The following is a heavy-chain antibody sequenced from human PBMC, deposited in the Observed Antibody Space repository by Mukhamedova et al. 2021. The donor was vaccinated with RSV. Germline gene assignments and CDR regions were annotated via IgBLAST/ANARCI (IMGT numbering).Heavy chain of an antibody. V-gene: IGHV1-2*02. D-gene: IGHD5-12*01. CDR3: TRDTSGARFDY. CDR2: INPNTGDT. Sequence: EYMGWINPNTGDTNYAQNFQGRVTMTSDTSISTAYMELSSLRSDDTAIYYCTRDTSGARFDYWGQGTLVTVSS. J-gene: IGHJ4*02.